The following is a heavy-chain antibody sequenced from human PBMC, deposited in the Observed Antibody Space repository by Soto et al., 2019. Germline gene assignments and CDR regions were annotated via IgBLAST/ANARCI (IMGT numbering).Heavy chain of an antibody. J-gene: IGHJ6*02. D-gene: IGHD6-19*01. CDR2: VFSRGGT. V-gene: IGHV4-59*01. CDR3: ARMRPTGWHDYYFFGMDL. Sequence: WTWIRQPPGKGLEWIGCVFSRGGTYYAPSLKSRVTISLDTSKNQFSLRLTSMTTADTAVYYCARMRPTGWHDYYFFGMDLWGQGTTVTVSS.